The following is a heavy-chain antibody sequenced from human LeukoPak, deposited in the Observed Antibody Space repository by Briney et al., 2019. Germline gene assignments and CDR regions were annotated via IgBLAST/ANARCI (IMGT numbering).Heavy chain of an antibody. V-gene: IGHV3-21*01. CDR1: GFTFSTYS. Sequence: GGSVRLSCAASGFTFSTYSMNWVRQAPGKGLEWVSSISRRSSNVYYTDSVKGRFTISRDNAKNSLTLQMNSLRADDTAIYYCARLGYYDTDTYRPGGYWGQGTLVTVSS. J-gene: IGHJ4*02. CDR2: ISRRSSNV. CDR3: ARLGYYDTDTYRPGGY. D-gene: IGHD3-22*01.